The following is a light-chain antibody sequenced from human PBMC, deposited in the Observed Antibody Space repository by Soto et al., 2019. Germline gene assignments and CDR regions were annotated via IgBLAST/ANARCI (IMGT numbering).Light chain of an antibody. V-gene: IGKV4-1*01. Sequence: DIVMTQSPDSLAVSRGERATINCKSSQSVLYSSNTKNYLAWYQQKPGQPPKLLIYWASTRESGVPDRFSGSGSGTDFTLTISSLQAEDVAVYYCQQYYSTPYTFGQGTKLEIK. CDR2: WAS. CDR1: QSVLYSSNTKNY. J-gene: IGKJ2*01. CDR3: QQYYSTPYT.